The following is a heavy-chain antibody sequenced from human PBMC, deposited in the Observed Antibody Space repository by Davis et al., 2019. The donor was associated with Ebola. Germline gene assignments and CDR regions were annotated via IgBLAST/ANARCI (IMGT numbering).Heavy chain of an antibody. V-gene: IGHV3-43*01. Sequence: GESLKISCAASRISVGDNYLSWVRQAPGKGLEWVSLISWDGGSTYYADSVKGRFTISRDNSKNSLYLQMNSLRTEDTALYYCAKAVQYYDILTGPDYWGQGTLVTVSS. CDR2: ISWDGGST. CDR1: RISVGDNY. J-gene: IGHJ4*02. CDR3: AKAVQYYDILTGPDY. D-gene: IGHD3-9*01.